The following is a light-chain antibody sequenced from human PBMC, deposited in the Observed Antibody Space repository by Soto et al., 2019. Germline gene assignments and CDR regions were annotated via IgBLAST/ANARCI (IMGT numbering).Light chain of an antibody. CDR2: DAS. V-gene: IGKV1-33*01. CDR1: QDISNY. J-gene: IGKJ4*01. CDR3: QQYDNLPLT. Sequence: DIQITQSPSSLSAPVADGATTTCQASQDISNYLNWYQQKPGKAPKLLIYDASNLETGVPSRFSGSGSGTDFTFTISSLQPEDIATYYCQQYDNLPLTFGGGTKVDIK.